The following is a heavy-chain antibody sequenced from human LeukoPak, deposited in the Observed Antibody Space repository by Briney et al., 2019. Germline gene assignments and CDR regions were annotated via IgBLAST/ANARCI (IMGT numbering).Heavy chain of an antibody. CDR2: ISSSGSTI. Sequence: GGSLRLSCAASGFTFSDYYMSWIRQAPGKGLEWVSYISSSGSTIYYADSVKGRFTISRDNAKHSLYLQMNSLRAEDTAVYYCARAVPSGELWFGELLPYFDYWGQGTLVTVSS. CDR1: GFTFSDYY. CDR3: ARAVPSGELWFGELLPYFDY. D-gene: IGHD3-10*01. J-gene: IGHJ4*02. V-gene: IGHV3-11*01.